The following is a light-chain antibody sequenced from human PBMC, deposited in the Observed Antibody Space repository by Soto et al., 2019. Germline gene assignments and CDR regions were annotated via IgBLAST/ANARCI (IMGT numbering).Light chain of an antibody. V-gene: IGLV2-14*01. J-gene: IGLJ1*01. CDR1: SSDVCAYNY. CDR2: DVS. Sequence: QSVLTQPASVSGSPGQSITISCTGTSSDVCAYNYVSWYQQHPGKAPKLMIYDVSHRPSGVSHRFSGSKSGNTASLTISGLQAEDEADYYCGSYTTSSNYVFGTGTKVTVL. CDR3: GSYTTSSNYV.